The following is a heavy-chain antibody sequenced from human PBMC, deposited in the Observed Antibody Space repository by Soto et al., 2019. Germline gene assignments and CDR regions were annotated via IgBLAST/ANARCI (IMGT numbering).Heavy chain of an antibody. CDR3: ARGVGSSPPQY. J-gene: IGHJ4*02. Sequence: SDTLSLTWTISGCSISVYYWSWILLPPGQGLEWIGYIYASGSPYYNPSLKSRVTISADTSKNQISLKLTSPTAADTAVYYCARGVGSSPPQYWGRGTLVTVSS. D-gene: IGHD1-26*01. CDR2: IYASGSP. V-gene: IGHV4-59*01. CDR1: GCSISVYY.